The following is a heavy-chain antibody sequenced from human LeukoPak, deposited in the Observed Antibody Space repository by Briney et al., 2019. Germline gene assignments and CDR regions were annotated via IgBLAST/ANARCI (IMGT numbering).Heavy chain of an antibody. CDR2: IYTSGST. J-gene: IGHJ5*02. CDR1: GGSISSYY. Sequence: PSETLSLTCTVSGGSISSYYWSWIRQPAGKGLEWIGRIYTSGSTNYNPSLKSRVTMSVDTSKNRFSLKLSSVTAADTAVYYCARASPTTNKGAYGWFDPWVQGTLVTVSS. CDR3: ARASPTTNKGAYGWFDP. V-gene: IGHV4-4*07. D-gene: IGHD1-14*01.